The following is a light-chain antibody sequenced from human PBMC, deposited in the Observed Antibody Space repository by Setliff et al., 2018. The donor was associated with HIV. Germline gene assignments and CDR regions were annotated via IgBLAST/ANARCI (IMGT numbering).Light chain of an antibody. V-gene: IGLV2-14*03. CDR3: SSFTSSTTYV. CDR1: SSDVGGYNF. J-gene: IGLJ1*01. Sequence: QSALTRPASVSGSPGQSITISCTGTSSDVGGYNFVCWYQQHPGKAPKLMIYDVNERPSGVSNRFSGSKSGNTASLTISGLQAEDEADYYCSSFTSSTTYVFETGTKVTVL. CDR2: DVN.